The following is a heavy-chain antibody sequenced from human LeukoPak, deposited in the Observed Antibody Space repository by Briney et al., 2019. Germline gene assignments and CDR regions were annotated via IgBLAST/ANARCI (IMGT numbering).Heavy chain of an antibody. CDR3: AREDRTYYYYYGMDV. V-gene: IGHV3-30-3*01. Sequence: PGRSLRLSCAASGFTFSGYAMHWVRQAPGKGLEWVAVISYDGSNEYYADSVKGRFTISRDNAKNSLYLQMNSLRAEDTAVYYCAREDRTYYYYYGMDVWGQGTTVTVSS. J-gene: IGHJ6*02. CDR2: ISYDGSNE. CDR1: GFTFSGYA.